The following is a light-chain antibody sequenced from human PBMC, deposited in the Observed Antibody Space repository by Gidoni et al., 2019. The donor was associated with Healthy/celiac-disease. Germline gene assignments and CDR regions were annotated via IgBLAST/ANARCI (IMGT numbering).Light chain of an antibody. Sequence: IVMTQSTATLSVSPGERATLSCRASQSVSSNLAWYQHKPGQAPRLLISGASTRATGIPARFSGSGSGTEFTLTIRSLQSEDFAVYYCQQYNNWPRTFGQGTKVEIK. V-gene: IGKV3-15*01. CDR1: QSVSSN. CDR2: GAS. CDR3: QQYNNWPRT. J-gene: IGKJ1*01.